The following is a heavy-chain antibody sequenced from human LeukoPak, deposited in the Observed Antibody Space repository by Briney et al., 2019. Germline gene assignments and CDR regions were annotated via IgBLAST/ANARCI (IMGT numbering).Heavy chain of an antibody. CDR3: AKEGASSWYARGAYYFDY. D-gene: IGHD6-13*01. J-gene: IGHJ4*02. Sequence: GRSLRLSCAASGFTFSNYAMHWVRQAPGKGLEWVAFIRYDGSNKYYADSVKGRFTISRDNSKNTLYLQMNSLRAEDTAVYYCAKEGASSWYARGAYYFDYWGQGTLVTVSS. CDR1: GFTFSNYA. CDR2: IRYDGSNK. V-gene: IGHV3-30*02.